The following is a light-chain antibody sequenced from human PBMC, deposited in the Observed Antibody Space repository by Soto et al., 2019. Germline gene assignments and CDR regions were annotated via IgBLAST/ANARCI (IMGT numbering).Light chain of an antibody. Sequence: QSALTQPASVSGSPGQSITISCTGTSSDVGGYNYVSWYQQQSGKAPKLMIHEVSNRPSGVSDRFSGSKSGNTASLTISGLQAEDEADYYCSSYTSSSTVVFGGGTKLTVL. CDR2: EVS. CDR1: SSDVGGYNY. CDR3: SSYTSSSTVV. V-gene: IGLV2-14*01. J-gene: IGLJ2*01.